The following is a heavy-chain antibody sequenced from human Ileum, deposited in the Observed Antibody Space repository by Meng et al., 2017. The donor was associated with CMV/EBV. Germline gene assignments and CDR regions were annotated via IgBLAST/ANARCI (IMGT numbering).Heavy chain of an antibody. CDR1: GGSISSSSYY. CDR3: ASLGVTGFDY. D-gene: IGHD3-16*01. J-gene: IGHJ4*02. V-gene: IGHV4-39*07. CDR2: IYYSGST. Sequence: QVQLDESGPGLVKPSETLSLTCTVSGGSISSSSYYWGWSRQTRGKGMEWIGSIYYSGSTYYNPSLKSRVTISVDTSKNQFSLKLSSVTAADTAVYYCASLGVTGFDYWGQGTLVTVSS.